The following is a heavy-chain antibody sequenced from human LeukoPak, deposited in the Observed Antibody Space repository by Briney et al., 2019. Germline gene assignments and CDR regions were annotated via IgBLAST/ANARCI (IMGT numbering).Heavy chain of an antibody. CDR3: ARREGGRDWDFDY. V-gene: IGHV5-51*01. J-gene: IGHJ4*02. CDR2: FFPDGSDT. D-gene: IGHD1-26*01. Sequence: GESLKISCKASGYSFTDYWIAWVRQLHGKGREWLGAFFPDGSDTKYSPSFQGQVTIPADQSITPAYLRWSSLKASDTAMYYCARREGGRDWDFDYCGEGTLVTLSS. CDR1: GYSFTDYW.